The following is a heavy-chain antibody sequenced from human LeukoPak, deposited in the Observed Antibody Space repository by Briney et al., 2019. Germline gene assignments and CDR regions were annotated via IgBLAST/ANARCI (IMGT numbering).Heavy chain of an antibody. Sequence: PGGSLRLSCAASGFTFSSYAMHWVRQAPGKGLEWVAVISYDGSNKYYADSVKGRFTISRDNSKNTLYLQMNSLRAEDTAVYYSARGTMADDALDYWGQGTLVTVSS. CDR1: GFTFSSYA. D-gene: IGHD4/OR15-4a*01. V-gene: IGHV3-30-3*01. CDR3: ARGTMADDALDY. J-gene: IGHJ4*02. CDR2: ISYDGSNK.